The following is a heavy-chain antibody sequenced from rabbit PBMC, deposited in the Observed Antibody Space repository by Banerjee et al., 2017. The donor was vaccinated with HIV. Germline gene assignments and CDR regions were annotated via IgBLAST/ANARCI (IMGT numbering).Heavy chain of an antibody. CDR3: ARDLASVIGWNFNL. CDR1: GFSFSNKYV. D-gene: IGHD1-1*01. J-gene: IGHJ4*01. CDR2: INSSSGNT. V-gene: IGHV1S45*01. Sequence: QEQLEESGGDLVKPEGSLTLTCTASGFSFSNKYVMCWVRQAPGKGLEWIACINSSSGNTVYATWAKGRFTISKTSSTTVTLQMTSLTAADTATYFCARDLASVIGWNFNLWGPGTLVTVS.